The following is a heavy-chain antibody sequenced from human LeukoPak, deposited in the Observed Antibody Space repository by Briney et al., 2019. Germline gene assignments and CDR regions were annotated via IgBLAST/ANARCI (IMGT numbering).Heavy chain of an antibody. CDR3: VREATGGLRGEYYFDY. J-gene: IGHJ4*02. D-gene: IGHD1-14*01. V-gene: IGHV3-9*01. CDR2: ISWNSGSI. Sequence: PGRSLRLSCAASGFTFDDYAMHWVRQAPGKGLEWVSGISWNSGSIGYADSVKGRFTISRDNAKNSLYLQMNSLRAEDTAVYYCVREATGGLRGEYYFDYWGQGTLVTVSS. CDR1: GFTFDDYA.